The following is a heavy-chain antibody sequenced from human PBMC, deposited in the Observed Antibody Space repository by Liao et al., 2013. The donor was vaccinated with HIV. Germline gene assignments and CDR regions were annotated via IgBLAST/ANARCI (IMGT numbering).Heavy chain of an antibody. CDR3: ARVKDPRYNFFDL. J-gene: IGHJ5*02. Sequence: QVHLQESGPRLVKSSETLSLTCSVSGASMGSYYWSWIRQPPGKGLEYIGYMYYAGTTNYNPSLESRVTISVDTSENQFSLNLSSVTAADTAVYYCARVKDPRYNFFDLWGQGALGHRLL. CDR2: MYYAGTT. V-gene: IGHV4-59*12. CDR1: GASMGSYY.